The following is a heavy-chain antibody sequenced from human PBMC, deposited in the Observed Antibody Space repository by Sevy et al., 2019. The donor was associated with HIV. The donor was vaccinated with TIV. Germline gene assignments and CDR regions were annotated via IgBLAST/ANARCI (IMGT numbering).Heavy chain of an antibody. J-gene: IGHJ5*02. Sequence: GGSLRLSCAASGFTFSSYWMSWVRQAPGKGLEWVANIKQDGSEKYYVDSVKGRFTISRDNAKNSLYLQRNGLGAEDTAVYYCARVKEPGHVLRFLEWFRTPQWFDPWGQGTLVTVSS. V-gene: IGHV3-7*01. CDR3: ARVKEPGHVLRFLEWFRTPQWFDP. CDR2: IKQDGSEK. CDR1: GFTFSSYW. D-gene: IGHD3-3*01.